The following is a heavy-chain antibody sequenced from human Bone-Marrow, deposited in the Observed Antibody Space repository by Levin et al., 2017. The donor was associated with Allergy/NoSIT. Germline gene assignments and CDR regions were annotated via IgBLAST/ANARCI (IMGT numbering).Heavy chain of an antibody. CDR2: MDPNNGNT. CDR3: VRGGYGDYELDY. Sequence: ASVKVSCEASGYTFTSYDVHWVRQATGQGLEWMGWMDPNNGNTQFAQRFQGRVTMTKNTAISTAYMELISLTSDDTAVYFCVRGGYGDYELDYWGQGTLVTVSS. J-gene: IGHJ4*02. D-gene: IGHD4-17*01. V-gene: IGHV1-8*01. CDR1: GYTFTSYD.